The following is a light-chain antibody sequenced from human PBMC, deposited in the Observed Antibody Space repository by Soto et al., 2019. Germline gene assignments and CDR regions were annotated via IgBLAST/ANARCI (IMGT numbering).Light chain of an antibody. Sequence: EIVLTQSPATLSLSPGERATLSCRASQSVSSYLAWYQQKPGQAPRLLIYDASNRATGIPARFSGSGSGTDFTLTTSSLDPEDFAVYYCQQRSNWPYTFGQGTKLEI. V-gene: IGKV3-11*01. J-gene: IGKJ2*01. CDR1: QSVSSY. CDR2: DAS. CDR3: QQRSNWPYT.